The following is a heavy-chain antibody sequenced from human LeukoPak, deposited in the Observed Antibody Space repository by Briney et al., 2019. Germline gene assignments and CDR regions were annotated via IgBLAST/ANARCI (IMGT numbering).Heavy chain of an antibody. CDR1: GFTFSSYW. V-gene: IGHV3-7*01. J-gene: IGHJ4*02. CDR3: ANSGWSLRDY. Sequence: GGSLRLSCAASGFTFSSYWMSWVRQAPGKGLEWVANIKQDGSEKYYEGSVKGRFSISRDNAENSLYLQMNSLRAEDTAVYYCANSGWSLRDYWGQGTLVTVSS. CDR2: IKQDGSEK. D-gene: IGHD6-19*01.